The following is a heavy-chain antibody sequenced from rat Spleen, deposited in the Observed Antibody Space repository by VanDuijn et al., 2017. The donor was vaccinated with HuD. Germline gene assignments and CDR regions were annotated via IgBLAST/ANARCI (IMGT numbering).Heavy chain of an antibody. CDR1: GFTLSDHF. Sequence: EVQLVESGGGSVQPGRSLKLSCAASGFTLSDHFMAWVRQAPTKGLEWVATINYDGGTPYYRDSVKGRFTISRDNAKNTLYLQMDSLRSEDTATYYCARHELSHFFDDWGQGVMVTVSS. CDR3: ARHELSHFFDD. D-gene: IGHD1-3*01. J-gene: IGHJ2*01. V-gene: IGHV5-7*01. CDR2: INYDGGTP.